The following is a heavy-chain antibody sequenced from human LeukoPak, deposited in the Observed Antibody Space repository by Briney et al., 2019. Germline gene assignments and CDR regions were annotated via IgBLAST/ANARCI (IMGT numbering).Heavy chain of an antibody. Sequence: PSETLSLTCTVSGGSISSYYWSWIRQPPGKGLEWIGYIYYSGSTNYNPSLKSRVTISVDTSKNQFSLKLSSVTAADTAVYYCAGNEYSSSSEAPLLDYWGQGTLVTVSS. J-gene: IGHJ4*02. CDR1: GGSISSYY. CDR2: IYYSGST. D-gene: IGHD6-6*01. V-gene: IGHV4-59*08. CDR3: AGNEYSSSSEAPLLDY.